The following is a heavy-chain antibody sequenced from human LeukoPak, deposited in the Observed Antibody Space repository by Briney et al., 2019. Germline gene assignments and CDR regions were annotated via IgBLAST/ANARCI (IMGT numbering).Heavy chain of an antibody. CDR3: AKQMNTVTADY. CDR2: IFYSGST. V-gene: IGHV4-39*01. CDR1: GGSISSSSYF. J-gene: IGHJ4*02. D-gene: IGHD4-17*01. Sequence: SGTLSLTCTVSGGSISSSSYFWGWIRQPPGKGLEWIGSIFYSGSTYYNPSLNSRVTISIDTSKNQFSLRLSSVTAADTAVYYCAKQMNTVTADYWGQGTLVTVSS.